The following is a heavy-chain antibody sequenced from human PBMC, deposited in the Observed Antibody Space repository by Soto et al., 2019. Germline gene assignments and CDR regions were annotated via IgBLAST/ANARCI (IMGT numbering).Heavy chain of an antibody. V-gene: IGHV3-23*01. Sequence: PGGPLRLSCAASGFTFSSYAMSWVRQAPGKGLEWVSAISGSGGSTYYADSVKGRFTISRDNSKNTLYLQMNSLRAEDTAVYYCAKDPDYGDYYYFDYWGQGTLVTVSS. CDR3: AKDPDYGDYYYFDY. CDR1: GFTFSSYA. CDR2: ISGSGGST. J-gene: IGHJ4*02. D-gene: IGHD4-17*01.